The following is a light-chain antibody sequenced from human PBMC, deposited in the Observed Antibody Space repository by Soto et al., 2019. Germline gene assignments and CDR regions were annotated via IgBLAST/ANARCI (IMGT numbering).Light chain of an antibody. CDR2: GAS. CDR3: QHYNNGATLT. V-gene: IGKV3-15*01. CDR1: QSVSSN. J-gene: IGKJ4*01. Sequence: EIVMTQSPVTLSVSPGERATLSCRASQSVSSNLAWYQQKPGQAPRLLIYGASTRATGVPARFSGSGSGTEFTLTISSWQSEDFAVNYCQHYNNGATLTFGGRTKVDIK.